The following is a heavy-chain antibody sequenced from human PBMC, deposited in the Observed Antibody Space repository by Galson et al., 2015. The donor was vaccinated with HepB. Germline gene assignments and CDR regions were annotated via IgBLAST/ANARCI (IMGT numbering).Heavy chain of an antibody. V-gene: IGHV5-10-1*01. CDR3: ARYQYSSPIPYYYGMDV. D-gene: IGHD6-6*01. CDR2: IDPSDSYT. J-gene: IGHJ6*02. Sequence: QSGAEVKKPGESLRISCKGSGYSFTSYWISWVRQMPEKGLEWMGRIDPSDSYTNYSPSFQGHVTISADKSISTAYLQWSSLKASDTAMYYCARYQYSSPIPYYYGMDVWGQGTTVTVSS. CDR1: GYSFTSYW.